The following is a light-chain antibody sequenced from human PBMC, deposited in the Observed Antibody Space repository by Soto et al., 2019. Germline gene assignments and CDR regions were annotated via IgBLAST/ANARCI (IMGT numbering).Light chain of an antibody. J-gene: IGKJ4*01. V-gene: IGKV3-20*01. CDR2: GAS. Sequence: EIVLTQSPGTLSLSPGEGGTLSCRASQTVRSSYLAWYQQKPGQAPRLLIYGASSRATGTPDRFSGSGFGTQFTLTISRLEPEDFAVYYCQQYGSSPLTFGGGTKVDSK. CDR3: QQYGSSPLT. CDR1: QTVRSSY.